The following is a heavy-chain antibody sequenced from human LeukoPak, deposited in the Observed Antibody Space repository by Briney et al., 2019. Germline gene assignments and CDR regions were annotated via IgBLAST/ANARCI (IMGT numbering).Heavy chain of an antibody. CDR1: GGSISSGGYY. D-gene: IGHD3-9*01. CDR3: ARVTGSNGYYFDY. J-gene: IGHJ4*02. Sequence: SQTLSLTCTVSGGSISSGGYYWSWIRQHPGKSLEWIGYIYYSGSTYYNPSLKSRVTISVDTSKNQFSLKLSSVTAADTAVYYCARVTGSNGYYFDYWGQGTLVTVSS. CDR2: IYYSGST. V-gene: IGHV4-31*03.